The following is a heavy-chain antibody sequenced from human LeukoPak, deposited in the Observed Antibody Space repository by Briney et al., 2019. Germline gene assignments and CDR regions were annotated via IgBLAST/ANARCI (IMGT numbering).Heavy chain of an antibody. CDR3: AKQGVYSSTWYFDY. CDR2: ITRSSYI. J-gene: IGHJ4*02. CDR1: GFTFSTYS. D-gene: IGHD6-13*01. Sequence: PGGSLRLSCAASGFTFSTYSMNWVRQAPGKGLEWVSSITRSSYIYYADSVKGRFTISRDNAKNSLYLQMNSLRAEDTAVYFCAKQGVYSSTWYFDYWGQGTLVTVSS. V-gene: IGHV3-21*01.